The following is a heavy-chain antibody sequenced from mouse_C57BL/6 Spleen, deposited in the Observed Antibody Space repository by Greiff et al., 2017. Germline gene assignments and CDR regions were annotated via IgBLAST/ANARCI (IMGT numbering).Heavy chain of an antibody. CDR2: IDPSDSYT. J-gene: IGHJ3*01. Sequence: QVQLQQPGAELVMPGASVKLSCKASGYTFTSYWMHWVKQRPGQGLEWIGEIDPSDSYTNYNQKFKGKATLTVDKSSSTAYMQLSSLTSEDSAVYYFARRGYYGSSTGWFAYWGQGTLVTVSA. CDR3: ARRGYYGSSTGWFAY. V-gene: IGHV1-69*01. CDR1: GYTFTSYW. D-gene: IGHD1-1*01.